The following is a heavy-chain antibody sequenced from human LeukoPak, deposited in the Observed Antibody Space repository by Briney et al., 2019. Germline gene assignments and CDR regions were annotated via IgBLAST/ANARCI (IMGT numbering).Heavy chain of an antibody. D-gene: IGHD3-22*01. J-gene: IGHJ4*02. V-gene: IGHV3-48*04. CDR2: ISSSSNTI. Sequence: GGSLRLSCAASGFTFSSYSMNWVRQAPGKGLEWVSYISSSSNTIYYADSVKGRFTISRDNAKNSLHLQMNSLRAEDTAVYYCAKDATRYYDSSGLFWGQGTLVTVSS. CDR3: AKDATRYYDSSGLF. CDR1: GFTFSSYS.